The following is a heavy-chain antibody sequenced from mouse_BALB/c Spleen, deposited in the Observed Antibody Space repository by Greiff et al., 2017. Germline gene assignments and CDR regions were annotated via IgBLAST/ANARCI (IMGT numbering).Heavy chain of an antibody. J-gene: IGHJ2*01. CDR2: IWSGGST. V-gene: IGHV2-2*02. Sequence: VKLVESGPGLVQPSQSLSITCTVSGFSLTSYGVHWVRQSPGKGLEWLGVIWSGGSTDYNAAFISRLSISKDNSKSQVFFKMNSLQANDTAIYYCAKSYGNYYFDYWGQGTTLTVSS. CDR1: GFSLTSYG. CDR3: AKSYGNYYFDY. D-gene: IGHD2-1*01.